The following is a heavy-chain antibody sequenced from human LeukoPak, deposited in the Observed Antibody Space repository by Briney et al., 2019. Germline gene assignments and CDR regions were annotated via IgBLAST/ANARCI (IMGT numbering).Heavy chain of an antibody. J-gene: IGHJ5*02. D-gene: IGHD3-10*01. CDR1: GGSISTYY. V-gene: IGHV4-59*01. CDR3: ARGSVRGEFDP. Sequence: PSEALSLTCTLSGGSISTYYWSWVRQPPGKGLEWIGYIYYTGSTDYNPSLKSRVTMSVDTSKNQFSLKLSSVTAADTAVYSCARGSVRGEFDPWGQGTLVTVSS. CDR2: IYYTGST.